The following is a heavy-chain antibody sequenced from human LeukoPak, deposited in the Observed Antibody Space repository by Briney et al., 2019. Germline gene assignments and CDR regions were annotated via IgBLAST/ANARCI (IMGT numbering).Heavy chain of an antibody. Sequence: GESLKISCRVFGYDFTSYWIAWVRQMPGRGLEWMGFIYPADYDTRYSPSFQGQVTISADRSVTTAYLQWSSLKASDTAVYFCARGLGYSTSSISFDSWGQGTLVTVSS. CDR1: GYDFTSYW. J-gene: IGHJ4*02. CDR3: ARGLGYSTSSISFDS. CDR2: IYPADYDT. V-gene: IGHV5-51*01. D-gene: IGHD6-6*01.